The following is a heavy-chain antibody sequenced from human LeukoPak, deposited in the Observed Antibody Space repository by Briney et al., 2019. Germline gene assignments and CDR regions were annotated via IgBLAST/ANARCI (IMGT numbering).Heavy chain of an antibody. Sequence: PSETLSLTCTVSGGSISSYHWSWIRQPPGKGLEWIGYIYYGGSTNYNPSLKSRVTISVDTSKNQFSLKLSSVTAADTAVYYCARWAYSPYYDGTGGFDYWGQGTLVTVSS. D-gene: IGHD3-22*01. CDR2: IYYGGST. J-gene: IGHJ4*02. CDR3: ARWAYSPYYDGTGGFDY. CDR1: GGSISSYH. V-gene: IGHV4-59*08.